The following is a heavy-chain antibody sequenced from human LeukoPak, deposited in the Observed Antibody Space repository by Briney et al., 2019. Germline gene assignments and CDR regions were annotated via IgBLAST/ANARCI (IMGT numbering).Heavy chain of an antibody. Sequence: SETRSLTCTVSGGSINSYYWCGIRQPRGEGLEGVRYIYYSGRTNYNPSLKSRVTISIDKAKNHLSLKLNTVNAADTAVYYCARGGRYNWFDPWGQGTLVTVSS. CDR2: IYYSGRT. CDR1: GGSINSYY. CDR3: ARGGRYNWFDP. V-gene: IGHV4-59*13. J-gene: IGHJ5*02.